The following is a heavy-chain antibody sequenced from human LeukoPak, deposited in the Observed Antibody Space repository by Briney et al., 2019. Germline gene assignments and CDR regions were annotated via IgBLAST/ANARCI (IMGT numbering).Heavy chain of an antibody. J-gene: IGHJ4*02. Sequence: SETLTLTCAVSGYSISSDNYWVCLRQPPGQGLEWTGGIYHSGSTYYNPSLNSRVTMSVDTSKNQLSLKLSSVTAADPAVYYFARAPRDSSSSNYMRRFDYWGQGTLVTVSS. CDR3: ARAPRDSSSSNYMRRFDY. V-gene: IGHV4-38-2*01. CDR2: IYHSGST. D-gene: IGHD3-22*01. CDR1: GYSISSDNY.